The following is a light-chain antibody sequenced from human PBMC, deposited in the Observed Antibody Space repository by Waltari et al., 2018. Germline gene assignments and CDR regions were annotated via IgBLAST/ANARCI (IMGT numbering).Light chain of an antibody. CDR3: SSYTSSSTFWV. Sequence: QSALTQPASVSGSPGQSITISCTGTSSDVGGYNYVSWYQQHPGKAPNIMIYDVSNRASGGSNRFSGSKSGNTASLTISGLQAEDEADYYCSSYTSSSTFWVFGGGTKLTVL. V-gene: IGLV2-14*03. J-gene: IGLJ3*02. CDR1: SSDVGGYNY. CDR2: DVS.